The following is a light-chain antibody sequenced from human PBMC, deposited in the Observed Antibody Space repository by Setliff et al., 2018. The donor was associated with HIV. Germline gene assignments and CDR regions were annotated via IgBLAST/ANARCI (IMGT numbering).Light chain of an antibody. CDR3: CSNTGSNTYV. V-gene: IGLV2-23*01. CDR2: QAT. J-gene: IGLJ1*01. CDR1: SSDVARYNL. Sequence: QSVLTQPASVSGSPGQSITISCTGTSSDVARYNLVSWYQQHQGKAPKLMIDQATKRPSGVSNRFSGSKSGNTASLTISGLQAEDEADYYCCSNTGSNTYVFGTGTKVT.